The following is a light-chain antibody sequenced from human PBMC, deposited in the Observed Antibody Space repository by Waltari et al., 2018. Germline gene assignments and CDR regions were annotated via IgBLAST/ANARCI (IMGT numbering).Light chain of an antibody. V-gene: IGKV3-20*01. J-gene: IGKJ1*01. CDR1: QSVGRS. CDR3: QNYVRLPAT. Sequence: DIVLTQSPGTLSLSPGERATLSCRASQSVGRSLVWYQKKPGQAPRLLIYDASTRATGIQDRFSGSGSGTDFSLTISRLEPEDFAVYFCQNYVRLPATFGQGTKVEIK. CDR2: DAS.